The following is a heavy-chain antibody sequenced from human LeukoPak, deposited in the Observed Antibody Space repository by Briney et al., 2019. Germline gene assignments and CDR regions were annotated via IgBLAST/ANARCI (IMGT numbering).Heavy chain of an antibody. CDR2: ISDSGGGT. J-gene: IGHJ4*02. Sequence: GGSLRLSCAASGFTFSSYGMHWVRQAPGKGLQWVSAISDSGGGTFYADSVKGRFTISRDNSKNTLYLQMNSLRAEDTAVYYCAKVGVGWVAFEYWGQGTLVTVSS. CDR1: GFTFSSYG. V-gene: IGHV3-23*01. D-gene: IGHD3-16*01. CDR3: AKVGVGWVAFEY.